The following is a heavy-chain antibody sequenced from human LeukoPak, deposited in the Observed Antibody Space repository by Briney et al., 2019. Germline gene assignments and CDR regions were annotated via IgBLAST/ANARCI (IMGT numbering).Heavy chain of an antibody. V-gene: IGHV4-59*08. CDR3: ARLTDYYDSSCYYPTPRSDY. D-gene: IGHD3-22*01. Sequence: SETLSLTCTVSGGSISSYYWSWIRQPPGKGLEWIGYIYYSGSTNYNPSLKSRVTISVDTSKNQFSLKLRSVTAADTAVYYCARLTDYYDSSCYYPTPRSDYWAQGPLVTVSS. J-gene: IGHJ4*02. CDR1: GGSISSYY. CDR2: IYYSGST.